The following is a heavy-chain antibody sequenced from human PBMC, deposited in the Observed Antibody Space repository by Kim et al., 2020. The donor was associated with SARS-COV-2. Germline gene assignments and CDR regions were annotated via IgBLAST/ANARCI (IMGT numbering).Heavy chain of an antibody. V-gene: IGHV6-1*01. CDR3: ARASIAARDFDY. CDR2: TYYRSKWYN. CDR1: GDSVSSNSAA. D-gene: IGHD6-6*01. J-gene: IGHJ4*02. Sequence: SQTLSLTCVISGDSVSSNSAAWNWIRQSPSRGLEWLGNTYYRSKWYNYYAVSVKSRITINPDTSKNQFSLQLNSVTPEDTAVYYCARASIAARDFDYWGQGTLVTVSS.